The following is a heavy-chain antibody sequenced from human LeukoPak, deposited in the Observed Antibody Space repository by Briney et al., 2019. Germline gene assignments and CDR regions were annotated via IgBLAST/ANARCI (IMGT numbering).Heavy chain of an antibody. CDR1: GYTFTGYY. CDR2: MNPNSGDT. V-gene: IGHV1-2*06. D-gene: IGHD3-16*01. CDR3: VSRGDGGFDY. J-gene: IGHJ4*02. Sequence: ASVNVSCKASGYTFTGYYVHWVRQAPGQGLEWLGRMNPNSGDTHYAQKFQARVTMTRDTSISTAYLELNNLTFDDTAVYLFVSRGDGGFDYWGQGTLVTVPS.